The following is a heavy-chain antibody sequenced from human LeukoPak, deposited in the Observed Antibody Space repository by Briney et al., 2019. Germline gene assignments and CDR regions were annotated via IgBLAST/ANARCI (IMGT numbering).Heavy chain of an antibody. CDR2: INPEGGDT. J-gene: IGHJ4*02. CDR1: GYTFNTYY. V-gene: IGHV1-46*02. CDR3: ARGPRGPRFDY. D-gene: IGHD3-16*01. Sequence: ASVPVSCKASGYTFNTYYIHWVRQAPGQGLEWMGLINPEGGDTSYAQNLQGRVTMTRDTSTSTVYLELSNLRSEDTAVYYCARGPRGPRFDYWGQTTVV.